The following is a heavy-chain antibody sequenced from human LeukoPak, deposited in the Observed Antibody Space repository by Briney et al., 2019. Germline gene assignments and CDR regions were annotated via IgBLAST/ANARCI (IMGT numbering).Heavy chain of an antibody. CDR1: GGSISTYY. J-gene: IGHJ5*02. CDR2: INHSGST. D-gene: IGHD6-19*01. Sequence: SETLSLTCTVSGGSISTYYWSWIRQPPGKGLEWIGEINHSGSTNYNPSLKSRVTISVDTSKNQFSLKLSSVTAADTAVYYCARPGSGWYYRAFDPWGQGTLVTVSS. V-gene: IGHV4-34*01. CDR3: ARPGSGWYYRAFDP.